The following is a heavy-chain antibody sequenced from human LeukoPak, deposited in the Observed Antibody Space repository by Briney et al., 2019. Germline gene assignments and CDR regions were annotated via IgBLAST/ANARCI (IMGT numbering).Heavy chain of an antibody. CDR1: GFTFSSYA. J-gene: IGHJ6*02. D-gene: IGHD5-12*01. Sequence: GGSLRLSCAASGFTFSSYAMSWVRQAPGKGLEWVSAISGSGGSTYYADSVKGRFTISRDNSKNTLYLQMNSLRAEDTAVYYCAREGYSGYDFGYYYYGMDVWGQGTTVTVSS. V-gene: IGHV3-23*01. CDR3: AREGYSGYDFGYYYYGMDV. CDR2: ISGSGGST.